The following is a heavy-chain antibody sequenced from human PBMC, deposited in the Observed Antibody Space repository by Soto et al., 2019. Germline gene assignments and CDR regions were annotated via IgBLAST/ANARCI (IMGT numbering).Heavy chain of an antibody. CDR2: IDPRDSQS. Sequence: GESLRTSCKASGYSFTEYWITWVLQMPGKGLEWMGRIDPRDSQSNYSPSFQGHVTISADKSSSTAYLQWNSPKASDTAMYYCARTAYGNWLDPWGQGTMVTVSS. CDR1: GYSFTEYW. D-gene: IGHD3-10*01. CDR3: ARTAYGNWLDP. J-gene: IGHJ5*02. V-gene: IGHV5-10-1*01.